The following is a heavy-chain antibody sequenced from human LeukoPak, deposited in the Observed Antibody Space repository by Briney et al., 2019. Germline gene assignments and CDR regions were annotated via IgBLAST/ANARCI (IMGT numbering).Heavy chain of an antibody. D-gene: IGHD5-18*01. CDR3: AKNGGDSYGTGHFDY. CDR1: GFTFNTYA. V-gene: IGHV3-23*01. CDR2: IGGSGGDT. Sequence: GGSLRLSCAASGFTFNTYAMTWVRQAPGKGLEWVSAIGGSGGDTYYADSVKGRFTISRDNSKNTLYLQMNSLRAEDTALYYCAKNGGDSYGTGHFDYWGQGTLVTASS. J-gene: IGHJ4*02.